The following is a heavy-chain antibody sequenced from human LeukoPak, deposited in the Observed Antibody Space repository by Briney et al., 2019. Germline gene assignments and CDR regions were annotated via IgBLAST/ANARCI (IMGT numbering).Heavy chain of an antibody. D-gene: IGHD2-2*01. CDR2: IYYSGSA. CDR3: ARGDFCSSSNCYLRPMDV. CDR1: GGSISDYY. J-gene: IGHJ6*03. Sequence: SETLSLTCTVSGGSISDYYWNWIRQPPGKGLEWIGYIYYSGSATYNPSLKSRVSMSVDTAKNQFSLKLRSVTAADTAVYYCARGDFCSSSNCYLRPMDVWGKGTTVTVSS. V-gene: IGHV4-59*01.